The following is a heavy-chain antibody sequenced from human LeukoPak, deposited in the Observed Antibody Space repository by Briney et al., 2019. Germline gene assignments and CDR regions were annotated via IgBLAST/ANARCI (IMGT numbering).Heavy chain of an antibody. D-gene: IGHD3-16*01. J-gene: IGHJ3*02. V-gene: IGHV3-74*01. CDR2: IKSDGSST. CDR3: ARRGAASDAFDI. CDR1: GLTFSSYW. Sequence: PGGSLRLSCAASGLTFSSYWMHWVRQTPGKGLVWVSRIKSDGSSTSDADSVKGRFTISRDNAKNTLYLQMNSLRAEDTAVYYCARRGAASDAFDIWGQGTMVTVSS.